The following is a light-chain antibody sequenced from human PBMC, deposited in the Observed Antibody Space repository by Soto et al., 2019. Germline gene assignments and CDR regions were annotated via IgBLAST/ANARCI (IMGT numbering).Light chain of an antibody. CDR1: QSVSSN. Sequence: EIVMTQSPATLSVSPGERATLSCRASQSVSSNLAWYQQKPGQAPRLLIYGASTRATGIPARFSGSGSGTXFTLTISSLQSEDFAVXYXXQYNNWPPMYTFGQGTKLEIK. CDR2: GAS. CDR3: XQYNNWPPMYT. J-gene: IGKJ2*01. V-gene: IGKV3-15*01.